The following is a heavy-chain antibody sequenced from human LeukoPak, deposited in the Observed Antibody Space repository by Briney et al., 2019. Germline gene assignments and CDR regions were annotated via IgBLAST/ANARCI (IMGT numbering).Heavy chain of an antibody. D-gene: IGHD3-10*01. J-gene: IGHJ3*02. Sequence: PSETLSLTCTVSGGSISSGSYYWSWIRQPAGKGLEWIGRIYTSGSTYYNPCLKSRVTISVDTSKNQFSLKLSSVTAADTAVYYCARVWFGELSSSDAFDIWGQGTMVTVSS. CDR2: IYTSGST. CDR1: GGSISSGSYY. CDR3: ARVWFGELSSSDAFDI. V-gene: IGHV4-61*02.